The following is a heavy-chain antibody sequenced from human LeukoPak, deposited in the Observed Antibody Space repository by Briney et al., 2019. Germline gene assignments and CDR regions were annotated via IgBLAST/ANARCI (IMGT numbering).Heavy chain of an antibody. D-gene: IGHD2-2*01. V-gene: IGHV3-21*01. Sequence: GGSLRLSCAASGFTFSSYSMNWVRQAPGKGLEWVSSISSSSSYIYYADSVKGRFTISRDNAKNSLYLQTNSLRAEDTAVYYCARSCSSTSCSDYWGQGTLVTVSS. CDR2: ISSSSSYI. CDR3: ARSCSSTSCSDY. CDR1: GFTFSSYS. J-gene: IGHJ4*02.